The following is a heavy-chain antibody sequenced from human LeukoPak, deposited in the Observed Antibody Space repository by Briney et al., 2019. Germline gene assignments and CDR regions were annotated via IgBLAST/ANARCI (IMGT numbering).Heavy chain of an antibody. J-gene: IGHJ4*02. CDR1: GFTFSSYA. D-gene: IGHD2-2*01. CDR2: ISGSGGST. V-gene: IGHV3-23*01. CDR3: AKDSIPRYCSSTSCYRMGYYFDY. Sequence: GGSLRLSCAASGFTFSSYAMSWVRQAPGKGLEWVSAISGSGGSTYYADSVKGRFTISRDNSKNTLYLQMNSLRAEDTAVYYCAKDSIPRYCSSTSCYRMGYYFDYWGQGTLVTVSS.